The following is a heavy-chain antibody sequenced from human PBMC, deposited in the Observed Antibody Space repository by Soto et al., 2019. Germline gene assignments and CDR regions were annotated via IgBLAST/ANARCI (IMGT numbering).Heavy chain of an antibody. Sequence: SETLSLTCTVSGGSISTDGYNWSWIRQTPGKGLEWIGYLYYSGTSFYNPSLKSRVTISGDTSKNQFSLSLTFVTAADTAVYFCARGPAHFDTNHYAYWLDFWGQCIPVTVSS. CDR3: ARGPAHFDTNHYAYWLDF. CDR2: LYYSGTS. V-gene: IGHV4-30-4*01. CDR1: GGSISTDGYN. J-gene: IGHJ5*01. D-gene: IGHD2-8*01.